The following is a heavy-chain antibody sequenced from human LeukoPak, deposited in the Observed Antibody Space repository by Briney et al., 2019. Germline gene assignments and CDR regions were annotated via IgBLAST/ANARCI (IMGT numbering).Heavy chain of an antibody. D-gene: IGHD3-16*02. CDR2: ISSNGGST. CDR1: GFTFSSYA. J-gene: IGHJ3*02. CDR3: AREGYDYVWGSYRKGAFDI. Sequence: PGGSLRLSCAASGFTFSSYAMHWVRQAPGKGLEYVSAISSNGGSTYYANSVKGRFTISRDNSKNTLYLQMGSLRAEDMAVYYCAREGYDYVWGSYRKGAFDIWGQGTMVTVSS. V-gene: IGHV3-64*01.